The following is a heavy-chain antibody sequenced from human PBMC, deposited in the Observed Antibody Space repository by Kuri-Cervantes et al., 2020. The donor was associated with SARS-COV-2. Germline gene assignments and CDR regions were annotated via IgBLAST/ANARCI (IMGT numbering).Heavy chain of an antibody. Sequence: SETLSLTCTVSGYSISSGYYWGWIRQPPGKGLEWIGSIYHSGSTYYNPSLKSRVTISVDTYKNQFSLKLSSVAAADTAVYYCARNRMADAFDIWGQGTMVTVSS. CDR1: GYSISSGYY. J-gene: IGHJ3*02. CDR2: IYHSGST. CDR3: ARNRMADAFDI. V-gene: IGHV4-38-2*02. D-gene: IGHD1-14*01.